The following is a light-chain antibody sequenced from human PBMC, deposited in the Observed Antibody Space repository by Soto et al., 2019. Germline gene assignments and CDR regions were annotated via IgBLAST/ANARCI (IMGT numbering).Light chain of an antibody. V-gene: IGLV2-14*01. CDR2: EVT. Sequence: QSALTQPASVSGSPGQSITISCTGTSGDIGSYNRVSWYQQHPGKAPKLIIYEVTDRPSGVSNRFSGSKSGNTASLTISGLQADDEADYYCSSYTNINTRACVFGTGTKLTVL. J-gene: IGLJ1*01. CDR3: SSYTNINTRACV. CDR1: SGDIGSYNR.